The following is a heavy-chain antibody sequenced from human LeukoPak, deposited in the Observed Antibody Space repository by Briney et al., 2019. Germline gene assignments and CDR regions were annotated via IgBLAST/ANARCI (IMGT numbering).Heavy chain of an antibody. CDR3: ARVGDYGDYVNWFDP. CDR1: GYSISSGYY. V-gene: IGHV4-38-2*02. CDR2: GYHIGST. Sequence: SETLSLTCTVSGYSISSGYYWGWIGQPPGKGLEWSGSGYHIGSTYFNPSLRSRVTILIDIFKNQFSLKMSSVTAADTAIYYCARVGDYGDYVNWFDPWGPGTLVTVSS. D-gene: IGHD4-17*01. J-gene: IGHJ5*02.